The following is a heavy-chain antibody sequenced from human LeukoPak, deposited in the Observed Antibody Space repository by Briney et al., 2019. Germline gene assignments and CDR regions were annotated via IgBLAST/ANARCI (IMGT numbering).Heavy chain of an antibody. CDR1: GFTFSNAW. CDR2: IKSKTDGGTT. V-gene: IGHV3-15*01. Sequence: GGSLRLSCAASGFTFSNAWMSWVRQAPGKGLEWVGRIKSKTDGGTTDYAAPVKGRFTISRDDSKNTLYLQMNSLKTEDTAVYYCTTVRVGSSWYGQHPPPNDAFDIWGQGTMVTVSS. D-gene: IGHD6-13*01. CDR3: TTVRVGSSWYGQHPPPNDAFDI. J-gene: IGHJ3*02.